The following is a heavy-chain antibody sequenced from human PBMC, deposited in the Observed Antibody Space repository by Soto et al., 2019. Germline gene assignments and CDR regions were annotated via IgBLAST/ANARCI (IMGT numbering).Heavy chain of an antibody. CDR2: ISYDGSKK. CDR3: ARGYTSGYPSNWFDP. D-gene: IGHD3-3*01. CDR1: GFTFSSYG. V-gene: IGHV3-30*03. J-gene: IGHJ5*02. Sequence: QVQLVESGGGVVQPARSLRLSCAASGFTFSSYGMHWVRQAPGKGLEWVAVISYDGSKKYYADSVKGRFTISRDNSKNTLYLQMDSLRDEDTAVYYCARGYTSGYPSNWFDPWGQGTLVTVSS.